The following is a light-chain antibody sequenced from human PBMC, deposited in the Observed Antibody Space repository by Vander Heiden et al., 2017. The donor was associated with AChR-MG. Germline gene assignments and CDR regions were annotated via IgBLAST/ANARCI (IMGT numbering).Light chain of an antibody. CDR1: KLGDKY. V-gene: IGLV3-1*01. Sequence: SYDLTQPPSVPVSPGQTASITCSGDKLGDKYASWYQQKPGQSPVLVIYEDNKRPSGIPERSSGSNSGNTATLTISVTQTWDEADYYCQAWGSSTVVFGGGTRLTVL. J-gene: IGLJ2*01. CDR2: EDN. CDR3: QAWGSSTVV.